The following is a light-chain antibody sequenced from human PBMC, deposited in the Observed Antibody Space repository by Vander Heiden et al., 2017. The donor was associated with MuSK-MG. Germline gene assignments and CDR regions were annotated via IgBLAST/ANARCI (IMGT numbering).Light chain of an antibody. CDR3: QAWDSSTENVV. CDR2: QDR. V-gene: IGLV3-1*01. J-gene: IGLJ2*01. Sequence: SYELTQPPSVSVSPGQTASIPCSGDTLGDKYACWYQQKPGQSPGLVIYQDRKRPSGIPERFSGSNSGNTATLTISGTQAMDEADYYWQAWDSSTENVVFGGGTKLTVL. CDR1: TLGDKY.